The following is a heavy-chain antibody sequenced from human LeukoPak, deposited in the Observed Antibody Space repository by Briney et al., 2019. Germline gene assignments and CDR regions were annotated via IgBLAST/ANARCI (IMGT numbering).Heavy chain of an antibody. Sequence: SETLSLTCPVYAASFSDLYWSWIRQSPENGLEWIGEINNSGSTSYNPPLNSRVIMSVVRSKNQFSLRLTSVTAAGTAVYYCARGRYGPRLGNWGQGTLVTVSS. CDR3: ARGRYGPRLGN. CDR1: AASFSDLY. J-gene: IGHJ4*02. V-gene: IGHV4-34*01. CDR2: INNSGST. D-gene: IGHD3-16*01.